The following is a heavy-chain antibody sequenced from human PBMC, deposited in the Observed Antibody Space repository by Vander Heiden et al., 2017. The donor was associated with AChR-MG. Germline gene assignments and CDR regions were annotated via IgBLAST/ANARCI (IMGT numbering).Heavy chain of an antibody. Sequence: QVQLQESGPGLVKPSETLSPTCTVSGGPISRYSWRGTRQPAGKGLEWIGRIHTSGRTNYHPSRKSRVTMSVDTSKNQFSLKLSSVTAADTAVYYCARDLILIGSSWYLDYYYGMDVWGQGTTVTVSS. CDR3: ARDLILIGSSWYLDYYYGMDV. CDR2: IHTSGRT. D-gene: IGHD6-13*01. CDR1: GGPISRYS. J-gene: IGHJ6*02. V-gene: IGHV4-4*07.